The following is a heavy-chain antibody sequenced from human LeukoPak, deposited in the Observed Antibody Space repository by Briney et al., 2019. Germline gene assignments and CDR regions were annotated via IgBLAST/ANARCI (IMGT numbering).Heavy chain of an antibody. CDR3: ARQGSIAARPMSWFDP. J-gene: IGHJ5*02. CDR1: GGSISSSSYY. CDR2: IYYSGST. V-gene: IGHV4-39*01. D-gene: IGHD6-6*01. Sequence: SETLSLTCTVSGGSISSSSYYWGWIRQPPGKGLEWIGSIYYSGSTYYNPSLKSRVTISVDTSKDQFSLKLSSVTAADTAVYYCARQGSIAARPMSWFDPWGQGTLVTVSS.